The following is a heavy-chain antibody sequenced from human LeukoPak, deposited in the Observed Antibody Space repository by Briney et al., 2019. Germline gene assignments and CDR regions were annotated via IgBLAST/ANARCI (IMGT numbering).Heavy chain of an antibody. CDR1: GYTFTSYY. V-gene: IGHV1-46*01. CDR3: AGSWRGYSYGSF. CDR2: INPSGGST. Sequence: ASVAVSCKASGYTFTSYYMHWVRQAPGQGLEWMGIINPSGGSTSYAQKFQGRVTMTRDTSTSTVYMELSSLRSEDTAVYYCAGSWRGYSYGSFWGQGTLVTVSS. D-gene: IGHD5-18*01. J-gene: IGHJ4*02.